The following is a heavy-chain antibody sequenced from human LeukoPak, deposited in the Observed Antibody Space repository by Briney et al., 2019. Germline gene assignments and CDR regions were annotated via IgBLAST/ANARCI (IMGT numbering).Heavy chain of an antibody. CDR1: GFTVSDYG. Sequence: GGSLRLSWAASGFTVSDYGIDWVRQAPGKGLEWVAVIWYDGSNKYYADYVKGRFTISRDNSQKTLYLQMNSLRVEDTAVYYCVRASGSFDDWGQGTLVTVSS. D-gene: IGHD3-10*01. V-gene: IGHV3-33*01. J-gene: IGHJ4*02. CDR2: IWYDGSNK. CDR3: VRASGSFDD.